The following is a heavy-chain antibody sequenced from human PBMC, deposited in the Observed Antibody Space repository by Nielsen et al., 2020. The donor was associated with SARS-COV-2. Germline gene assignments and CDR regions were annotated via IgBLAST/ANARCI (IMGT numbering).Heavy chain of an antibody. CDR3: TTAYYYDSSGYYPLSL. D-gene: IGHD3-22*01. Sequence: GGPLRLSCAASGFTFSNAWMSWVRQAPGKGLEWVGRIKSKTDGGTTDYAAPVKGRFTTSRDDSKNTLYLQMNSLKTEDTAVYYCTTAYYYDSSGYYPLSLWGQGTLVTVSS. CDR1: GFTFSNAW. J-gene: IGHJ4*02. V-gene: IGHV3-15*01. CDR2: IKSKTDGGTT.